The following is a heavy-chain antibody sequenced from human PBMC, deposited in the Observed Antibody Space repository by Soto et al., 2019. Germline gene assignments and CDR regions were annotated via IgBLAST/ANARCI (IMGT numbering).Heavy chain of an antibody. V-gene: IGHV3-48*03. CDR3: ARDGSTVTANYHYAMDV. Sequence: GSLRLSCAASGFTFSSYHMNWVRQAPGKGLEWVSYIHSGGTTIYYADSVKGRFTISRDNARNSLYLEMNSLRAEDTATYYCARDGSTVTANYHYAMDVWGQGTTVTVSS. CDR1: GFTFSSYH. D-gene: IGHD4-17*01. J-gene: IGHJ6*02. CDR2: IHSGGTTI.